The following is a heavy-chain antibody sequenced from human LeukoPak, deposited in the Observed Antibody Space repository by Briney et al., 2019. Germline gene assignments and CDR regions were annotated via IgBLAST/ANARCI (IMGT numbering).Heavy chain of an antibody. CDR3: ARGGLGYCSGGSCYPMDV. CDR1: GFDFTSFW. Sequence: GESLKISCKASGFDFTSFWIGWVRQMPGKGLDWMGIVSPPDSDTRYNPSFRGQVTFSVDMSINTAYLQWSSLKASDTATYYCARGGLGYCSGGSCYPMDVWGKGTTVTISS. D-gene: IGHD2-15*01. CDR2: VSPPDSDT. V-gene: IGHV5-51*01. J-gene: IGHJ6*03.